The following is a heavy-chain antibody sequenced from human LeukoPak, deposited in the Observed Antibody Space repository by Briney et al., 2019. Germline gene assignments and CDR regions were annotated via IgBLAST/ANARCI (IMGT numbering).Heavy chain of an antibody. Sequence: KISCKGSGYSFTSYDINWVRQATGQGLEWMGWMNPNSGNTGYAQKFQGRVTMTRNTSISTAYMELSSLRSEDTAVYYCARVPDSSGWSHFDYWGQGTLVTVSS. D-gene: IGHD6-19*01. CDR1: GYSFTSYD. J-gene: IGHJ4*02. CDR2: MNPNSGNT. V-gene: IGHV1-8*01. CDR3: ARVPDSSGWSHFDY.